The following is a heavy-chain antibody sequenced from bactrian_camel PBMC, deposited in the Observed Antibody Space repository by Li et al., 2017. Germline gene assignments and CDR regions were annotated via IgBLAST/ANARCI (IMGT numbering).Heavy chain of an antibody. CDR3: AAVSDEGCAGSTYLWEIAGD. CDR1: RYTYSNNL. Sequence: HVQLVESGGGSVQAGGSPRLSCAASRYTYSNNLVAWFRQAPGKEREGVAAFWIEGGSVYYADSVKGRFTLSHDNAKNTLYLQMNSLKPEDGGTYFCAAVSDEGCAGSTYLWEIAGDWGQGTQVTVS. CDR2: FWIEGGSV. V-gene: IGHV3S1*01. J-gene: IGHJ4*01. D-gene: IGHD2*01.